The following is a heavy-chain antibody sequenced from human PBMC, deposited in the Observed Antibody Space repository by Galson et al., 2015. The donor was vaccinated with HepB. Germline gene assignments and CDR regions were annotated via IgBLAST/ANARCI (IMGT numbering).Heavy chain of an antibody. J-gene: IGHJ6*02. Sequence: SLRLSCAASGFTFSSYAMHWVRQAPGKGLEYVSAISSNGGSTYYANSVKGRFTISRDNSKNTLYLQMGSLRAEDMAVYYCATSYSNSVDYYYYYGMDVWGQGTTVTVSS. CDR3: ATSYSNSVDYYYYYGMDV. CDR2: ISSNGGST. D-gene: IGHD4-11*01. CDR1: GFTFSSYA. V-gene: IGHV3-64*01.